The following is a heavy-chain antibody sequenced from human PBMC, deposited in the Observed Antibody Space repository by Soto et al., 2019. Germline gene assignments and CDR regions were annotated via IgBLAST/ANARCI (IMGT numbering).Heavy chain of an antibody. CDR1: GGSFSGNY. CDR2: IYHSGTT. Sequence: QVQLQQWGAGLLKPSETLSLTCAVYGGSFSGNYWTWIRQSSGKGLEWVGEIYHSGTTNYNPSLKSRVTISVDTSKNQFSLKLSPVTAADTAVYFCARGYSGSYNGKACYDSWGQGSPVTVSS. V-gene: IGHV4-34*01. D-gene: IGHD1-26*01. J-gene: IGHJ4*02. CDR3: ARGYSGSYNGKACYDS.